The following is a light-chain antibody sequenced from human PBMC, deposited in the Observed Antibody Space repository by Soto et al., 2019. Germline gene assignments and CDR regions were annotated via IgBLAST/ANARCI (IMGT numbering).Light chain of an antibody. Sequence: NFMLTQPHSVSESPGKTVTISCTRSSGGIASNYVQWYQQRPGSAPTTVIYEHNQRPSGVPDRFPGSTDGSSNSASLTISGLQTEDEADYYCQSYDSSTVIFGGGTKVTVL. CDR2: EHN. CDR1: SGGIASNY. V-gene: IGLV6-57*04. CDR3: QSYDSSTVI. J-gene: IGLJ2*01.